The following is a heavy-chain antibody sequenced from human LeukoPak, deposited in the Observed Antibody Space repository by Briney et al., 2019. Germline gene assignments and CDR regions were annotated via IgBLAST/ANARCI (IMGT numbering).Heavy chain of an antibody. J-gene: IGHJ4*02. Sequence: SETLSLTCTVSGGSISSNSYYWGWIRQSPGKGLEWIGSIYYSGSTYYNPSLKSRVTISVDTSKNQFSLKLSSVTAADTAVYYCARVYYDSSGYPSYFDYWGQGTLVTVSS. CDR2: IYYSGST. CDR3: ARVYYDSSGYPSYFDY. D-gene: IGHD3-22*01. CDR1: GGSISSNSYY. V-gene: IGHV4-39*01.